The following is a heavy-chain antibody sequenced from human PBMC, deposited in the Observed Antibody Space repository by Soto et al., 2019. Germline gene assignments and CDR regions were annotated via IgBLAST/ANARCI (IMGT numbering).Heavy chain of an antibody. V-gene: IGHV3-23*01. D-gene: IGHD6-19*01. CDR2: ISGSGGTT. Sequence: EVQLLESGGALVQPGGSLRLSCAASGFTFSTYAMSWVRQAPGKGLEWVSVISGSGGTTYYADSVKGRFTISRDNSKNPRIRQMNGLRAEDRAVIYGAKARSGWYVFDYGGREPWSPSPQ. J-gene: IGHJ4*02. CDR1: GFTFSTYA. CDR3: AKARSGWYVFDY.